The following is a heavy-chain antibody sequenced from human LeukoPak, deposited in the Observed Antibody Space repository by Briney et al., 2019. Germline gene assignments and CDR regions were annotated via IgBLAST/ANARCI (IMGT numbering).Heavy chain of an antibody. CDR2: IIPIFGTA. J-gene: IGHJ4*02. Sequence: ASVKVSCKASGGTFSSYAISWGRQAPGQGLEWMGRIIPIFGTANYAQKFQGRVTITADKSTSTAYMELSSLRSEDTAVYYCARDLAYCGGDCYPGGDYWGQGTLVTVSS. V-gene: IGHV1-69*06. CDR3: ARDLAYCGGDCYPGGDY. D-gene: IGHD2-21*02. CDR1: GGTFSSYA.